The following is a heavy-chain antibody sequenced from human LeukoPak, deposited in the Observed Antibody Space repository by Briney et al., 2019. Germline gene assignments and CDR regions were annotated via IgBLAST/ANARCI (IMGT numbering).Heavy chain of an antibody. CDR1: GYTFTGYY. Sequence: ASAKVSCKASGYTFTGYYMHWVRQAPGQGLEWMGWINPNSGGTNYAQKFQGRVTMTRDTSISTAYMELSRLRSDDTAVYYCATYPVGATASVDYWGQGTLVTVSS. D-gene: IGHD1-26*01. CDR2: INPNSGGT. V-gene: IGHV1-2*02. J-gene: IGHJ4*02. CDR3: ATYPVGATASVDY.